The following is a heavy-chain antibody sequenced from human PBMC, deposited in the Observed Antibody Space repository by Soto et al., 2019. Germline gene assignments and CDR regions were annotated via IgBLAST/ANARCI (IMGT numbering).Heavy chain of an antibody. V-gene: IGHV3-13*01. CDR2: IGTASDT. CDR3: AIIAVAADDAFDI. Sequence: GGSLRLSCAASGFTFSSYDMHWVRQATGKGLEWVSAIGTASDTYYPGSVKGRFTISRENAKNSLYLQMNSLRAEDTAVYYCAIIAVAADDAFDIWGQGTMVTVSS. J-gene: IGHJ3*02. D-gene: IGHD6-19*01. CDR1: GFTFSSYD.